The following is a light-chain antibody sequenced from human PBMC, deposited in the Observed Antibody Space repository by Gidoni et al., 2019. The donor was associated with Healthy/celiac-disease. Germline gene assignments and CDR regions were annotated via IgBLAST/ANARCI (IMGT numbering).Light chain of an antibody. CDR1: QSVLYSSNNKNY. J-gene: IGKJ2*01. V-gene: IGKV4-1*01. CDR2: WAS. CDR3: QQYYSTPYT. Sequence: ILMTQSPDSLAVSLGERATINCKSSQSVLYSSNNKNYLAWYQQKPGQPPKLLIYWASTRESGVPDRFSGSGSGTDFTLTISSLQAEDVAVYYCQQYYSTPYTFXQXTKLEIK.